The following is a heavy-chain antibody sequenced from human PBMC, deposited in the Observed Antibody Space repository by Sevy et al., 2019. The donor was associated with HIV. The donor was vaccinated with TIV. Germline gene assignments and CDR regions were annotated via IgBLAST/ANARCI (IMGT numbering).Heavy chain of an antibody. CDR2: ISSSGSTI. D-gene: IGHD3-22*01. J-gene: IGHJ6*03. V-gene: IGHV3-11*01. CDR1: GFTFSDYY. Sequence: GGSLRLSCAASGFTFSDYYMSWIRQAPGKGLEWVSYISSSGSTIYYADSVKGRFTISRDNAKNSLYLQMNSLRAEDTAVYYCARDKNYYDSSGYHPTHYYYYMDVWGKGTTVTVSS. CDR3: ARDKNYYDSSGYHPTHYYYYMDV.